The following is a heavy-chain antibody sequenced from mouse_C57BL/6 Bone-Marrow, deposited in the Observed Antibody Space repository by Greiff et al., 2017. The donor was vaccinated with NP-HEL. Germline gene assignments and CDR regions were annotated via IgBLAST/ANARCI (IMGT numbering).Heavy chain of an antibody. V-gene: IGHV1-19*01. CDR2: INPYNGGT. D-gene: IGHD1-1*01. Sequence: EVQLQQSGPVLVKPGASVKMSCKASGYTFTDYYMNWVKQSHGKSLEWIGVINPYNGGTSYNQKFKGKATLTVDKSSSTAYMELNSLTSEDSAVYYCARGITTVVATGAMDYWGQGTSVTVSS. CDR1: GYTFTDYY. J-gene: IGHJ4*01. CDR3: ARGITTVVATGAMDY.